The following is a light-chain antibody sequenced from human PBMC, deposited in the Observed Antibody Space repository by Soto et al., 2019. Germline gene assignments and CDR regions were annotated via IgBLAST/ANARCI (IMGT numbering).Light chain of an antibody. CDR2: DAY. J-gene: IGKJ5*01. V-gene: IGKV3-11*01. Sequence: EVVLTQSPDTLSLSTGARATLSCRASQSFRGLLAWYQQKPGQAPRLLIYDAYNRATGIPPRFSGSGSGTDFTLTISSLEPEDSAVYYCQQRHMWPITFGQGTRLENK. CDR3: QQRHMWPIT. CDR1: QSFRGL.